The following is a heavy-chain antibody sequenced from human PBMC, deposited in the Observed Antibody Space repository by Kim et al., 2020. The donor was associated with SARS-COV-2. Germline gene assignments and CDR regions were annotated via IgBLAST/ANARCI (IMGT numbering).Heavy chain of an antibody. V-gene: IGHV5-10-1*01. J-gene: IGHJ6*02. Sequence: NYSPSFTGHVTISADKSISTAYLQWSSLKASDTAMYYCATIRNQYYFGLDVWGQGTTVTVSS. CDR3: ATIRNQYYFGLDV. D-gene: IGHD2-2*01.